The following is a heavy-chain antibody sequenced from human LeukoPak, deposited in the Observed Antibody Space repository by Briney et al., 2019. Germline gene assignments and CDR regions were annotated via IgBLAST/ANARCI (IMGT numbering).Heavy chain of an antibody. D-gene: IGHD3-22*01. Sequence: AGGSLRLSCAASGFTFSSYSMNWVRQAPGKGLEWVSVIYSGGSTYYADSVKGRFTISRDNSKNTLYLQMNSLRAEDTAVYYCARGAYDSSGYGYYFDYWGQGTLVTVSS. V-gene: IGHV3-53*01. J-gene: IGHJ4*02. CDR3: ARGAYDSSGYGYYFDY. CDR1: GFTFSSYS. CDR2: IYSGGST.